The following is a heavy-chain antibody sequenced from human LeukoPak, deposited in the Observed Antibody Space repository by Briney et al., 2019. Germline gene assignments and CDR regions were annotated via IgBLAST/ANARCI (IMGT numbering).Heavy chain of an antibody. CDR1: GYTFTSYD. J-gene: IGHJ4*02. V-gene: IGHV1-8*01. CDR2: MNPNSGNT. CDR3: ARDRRGSSGRGPHSFDY. Sequence: ASVKVSCKASGYTFTSYDINWVRQATGQGLEWMGWMNPNSGNTGYAQKFQGRVTMTRNTSISTAYMELSSLRAEDTAVYYCARDRRGSSGRGPHSFDYWGQGTLVTVSS. D-gene: IGHD6-6*01.